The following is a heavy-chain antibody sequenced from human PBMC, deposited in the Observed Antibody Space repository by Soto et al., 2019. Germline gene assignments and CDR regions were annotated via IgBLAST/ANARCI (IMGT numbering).Heavy chain of an antibody. CDR3: ARHVSDSSFEYYFDQ. V-gene: IGHV4-39*01. CDR2: IDSSGSN. J-gene: IGHJ4*02. Sequence: QLHMQESGPGPVKPSETLSLTSTVSGDSISSSGYYWAWIRQPPGKGLEWIGNIDSSGSNYYNQTLKSRFAFSVATSKNQVSVKVTSVIAADTAVYYCARHVSDSSFEYYFDQWGQGTLVTVSS. CDR1: GDSISSSGYY. D-gene: IGHD3-22*01.